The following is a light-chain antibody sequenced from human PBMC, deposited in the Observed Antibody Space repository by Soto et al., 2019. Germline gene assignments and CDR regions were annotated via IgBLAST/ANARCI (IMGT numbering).Light chain of an antibody. Sequence: EIVLTQSPGTLSLSPGERATLSCRASQSVSSSYLAWYQQKPGQAPRLLIYGASSRATGIPDRFSGSGSETDFTLTISRLEPEDFAVYYCQHYGSSFTFGPGTKVDIK. CDR3: QHYGSSFT. V-gene: IGKV3-20*01. CDR2: GAS. J-gene: IGKJ3*01. CDR1: QSVSSSY.